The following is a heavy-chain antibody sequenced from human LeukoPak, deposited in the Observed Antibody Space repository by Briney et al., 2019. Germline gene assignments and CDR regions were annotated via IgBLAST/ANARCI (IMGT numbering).Heavy chain of an antibody. CDR3: ARVVVPAANDYYYYMDV. Sequence: SETLSPTCTVSGGSISSYYWSWIRQPPGKGLEWIGYIYYSGSTNYNPSLKSRVTISVDTSKSQFSLKLSSVTAADTAVYYCARVVVPAANDYYYYMDVWGKGTTVTVSS. D-gene: IGHD2-2*01. J-gene: IGHJ6*03. CDR2: IYYSGST. V-gene: IGHV4-59*01. CDR1: GGSISSYY.